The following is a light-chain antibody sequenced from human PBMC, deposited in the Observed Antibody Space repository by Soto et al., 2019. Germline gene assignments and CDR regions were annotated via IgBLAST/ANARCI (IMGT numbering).Light chain of an antibody. CDR3: CAYAGSYTYV. J-gene: IGLJ1*01. Sequence: QSVLTQPRSVSGSPGQSVTISCTGTSSDVGGYNYVSWYQQHPGKAPKLMIYDVNDRPSGVPDRFSGSKSGNAASLTISGLQGEDEADYYCCAYAGSYTYVFGTGTKVTVL. CDR1: SSDVGGYNY. V-gene: IGLV2-11*01. CDR2: DVN.